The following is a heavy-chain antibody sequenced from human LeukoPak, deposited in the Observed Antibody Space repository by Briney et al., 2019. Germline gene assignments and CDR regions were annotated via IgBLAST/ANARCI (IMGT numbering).Heavy chain of an antibody. D-gene: IGHD3-10*01. J-gene: IGHJ3*02. V-gene: IGHV3-64D*06. CDR2: INSDGGTS. Sequence: PGGSLRLSCSASGFSFNNYAVHWVRQAPGKGLEYDSGINSDGGTSHYADSAKGRFTISRDNSKNALYLQLSSLRPEDTALYYCVKTMVVFGGLIRTDAFDIWGQGTMVTVSS. CDR3: VKTMVVFGGLIRTDAFDI. CDR1: GFSFNNYA.